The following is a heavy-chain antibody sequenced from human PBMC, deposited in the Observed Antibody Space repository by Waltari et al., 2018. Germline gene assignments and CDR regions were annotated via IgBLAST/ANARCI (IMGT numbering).Heavy chain of an antibody. J-gene: IGHJ5*02. CDR3: ARGLSPLLMVYASWFDP. CDR1: GYTFTSYD. CDR2: MNPNRGNT. Sequence: QVQLVQSGAEVKKPGASVKVSCKASGYTFTSYDINWVRQATGQGLEWMGWMNPNRGNTGYAQKFQGRVTITRNTSISTAYMELSSLRSEDTAVYYCARGLSPLLMVYASWFDPWGQGTLVTVSS. V-gene: IGHV1-8*03. D-gene: IGHD2-8*01.